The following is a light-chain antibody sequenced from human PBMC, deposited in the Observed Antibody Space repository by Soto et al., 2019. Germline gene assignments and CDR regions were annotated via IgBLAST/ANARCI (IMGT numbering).Light chain of an antibody. Sequence: DIQMTQSPSSLSASVGDRVTITCRASQSIGKYLSWFQQTPGNAPKLLIYAASGLQSGVPSRFSGSGSGTDFTLTINSLQREDFATYYCQQNYNTPLTFGGGTKVDIK. CDR3: QQNYNTPLT. CDR2: AAS. CDR1: QSIGKY. J-gene: IGKJ4*01. V-gene: IGKV1-39*01.